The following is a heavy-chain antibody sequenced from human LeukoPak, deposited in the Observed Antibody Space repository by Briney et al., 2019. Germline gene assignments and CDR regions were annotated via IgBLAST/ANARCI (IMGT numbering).Heavy chain of an antibody. Sequence: PGRSLRLSCAASGFTFSSYGMHWVRQAPGKGLEWVAVISYDGSNKYYADSVKGRFTISRDNSKNTLYLQMNSLRAEDTAVYYCAKDRGREITFGGVIVYYFGYWGQGTLVTVSS. CDR1: GFTFSSYG. J-gene: IGHJ4*02. CDR3: AKDRGREITFGGVIVYYFGY. D-gene: IGHD3-16*02. CDR2: ISYDGSNK. V-gene: IGHV3-30*18.